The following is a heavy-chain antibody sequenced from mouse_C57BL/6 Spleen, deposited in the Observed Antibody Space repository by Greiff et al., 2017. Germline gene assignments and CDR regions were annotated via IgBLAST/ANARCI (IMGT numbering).Heavy chain of an antibody. CDR3: ARKGYINYEAWFAY. J-gene: IGHJ3*01. CDR2: ISGGGGNT. Sequence: DVKLVESGGGLVKPGGSLKLSCAASGFTFSSYTMSWVRQTPEKRLAWVATISGGGGNTYYPDSVKGRFTISRDKAKNTLYLQMSSLRSEDTALYYCARKGYINYEAWFAYWGQGTRVTVSA. CDR1: GFTFSSYT. D-gene: IGHD2-5*01. V-gene: IGHV5-9*01.